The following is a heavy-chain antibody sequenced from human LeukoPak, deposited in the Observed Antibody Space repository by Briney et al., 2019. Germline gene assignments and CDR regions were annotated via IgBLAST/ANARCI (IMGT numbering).Heavy chain of an antibody. V-gene: IGHV4-4*07. Sequence: SETLSLTCTVFGGSITSSYCSWIRQPARNGLEWIGRIYTSGITNYNPSLKSRVTMSVDTSKKQFSLKLTSVTAADTAVYYCARDVSGSGWYWFDPWGQGTLVTVSS. CDR2: IYTSGIT. CDR1: GGSITSSY. CDR3: ARDVSGSGWYWFDP. D-gene: IGHD6-19*01. J-gene: IGHJ5*02.